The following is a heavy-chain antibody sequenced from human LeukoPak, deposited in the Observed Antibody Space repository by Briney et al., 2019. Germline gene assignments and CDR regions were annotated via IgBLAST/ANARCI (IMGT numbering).Heavy chain of an antibody. CDR1: GFTLSSYS. CDR2: ISSSSSYI. CDR3: ARDGPLFYCSSCDY. D-gene: IGHD6-6*01. V-gene: IGHV3-21*01. Sequence: PGGSLSLSCAASGFTLSSYSMNWVRQAPGKGLEWISYISSSSSYIYYADSVKGRFTISRDNAKNSLYLQMNSLRAEDTAVYYCARDGPLFYCSSCDYRGQGTLVSVRS. J-gene: IGHJ4*02.